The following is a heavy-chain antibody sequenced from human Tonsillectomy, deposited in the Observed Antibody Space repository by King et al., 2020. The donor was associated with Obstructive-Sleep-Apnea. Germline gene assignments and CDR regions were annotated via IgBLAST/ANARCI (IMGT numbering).Heavy chain of an antibody. J-gene: IGHJ4*02. CDR3: ARHGISYYDILTGYNDY. D-gene: IGHD3-9*01. V-gene: IGHV3-48*04. Sequence: VQLVESGGGLVQPGGSLRLSCAASGFTFSSYSMNWVRQAPGKGLEWVSYISSSSSTIYYADSVKGRFTISRDNAKNSLYLQMNSRSAEDTAVYYCARHGISYYDILTGYNDYWGQGTLVTVSS. CDR2: ISSSSSTI. CDR1: GFTFSSYS.